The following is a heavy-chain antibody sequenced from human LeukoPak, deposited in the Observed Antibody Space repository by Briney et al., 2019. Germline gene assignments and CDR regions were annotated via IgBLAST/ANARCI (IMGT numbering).Heavy chain of an antibody. V-gene: IGHV5-51*01. CDR1: GYSFTSYW. Sequence: GESLKISCKGSGYSFTSYWIGWVRQMPGKGLEWMGIIYPGDSDTRYSPSFHGQVTISADKSISTAYLQWSSLKASDTAMYYCARHGSGYYYDSSGFDYWGQGTLVTVSS. CDR3: ARHGSGYYYDSSGFDY. J-gene: IGHJ4*02. CDR2: IYPGDSDT. D-gene: IGHD3-22*01.